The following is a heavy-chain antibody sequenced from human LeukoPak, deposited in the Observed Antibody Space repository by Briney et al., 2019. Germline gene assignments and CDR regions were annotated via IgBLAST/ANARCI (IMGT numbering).Heavy chain of an antibody. CDR3: VRDLDGFEY. CDR2: TYYRSTWYN. J-gene: IGHJ4*02. V-gene: IGHV6-1*01. CDR1: GDRVSSNSAA. Sequence: SQTLSLTCVISGDRVSSNSAAWNWIRQSPSRGLEWLGRTYYRSTWYNDYAESVESRIAITPDTSKNQFSLQLNSVTPEDAAVYYCVRDLDGFEYWGQGTLVTVSS.